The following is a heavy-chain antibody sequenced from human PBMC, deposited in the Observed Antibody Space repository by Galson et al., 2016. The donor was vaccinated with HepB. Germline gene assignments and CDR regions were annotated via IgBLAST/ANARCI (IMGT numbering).Heavy chain of an antibody. Sequence: QSGAEVKKPGESLKISCQGSGYSFTTYWVGWVRQLPGKGLEWMGIINPANSETTYSPSFQGQVTISAEQSITTASLQWNSLKASDSAMYCCATHRVTGFDFWGQGTLVTVSS. V-gene: IGHV5-51*01. D-gene: IGHD1-14*01. CDR2: INPANSET. CDR3: ATHRVTGFDF. J-gene: IGHJ4*02. CDR1: GYSFTTYW.